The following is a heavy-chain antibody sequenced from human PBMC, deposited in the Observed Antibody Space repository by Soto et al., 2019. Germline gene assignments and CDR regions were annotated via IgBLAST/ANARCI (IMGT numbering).Heavy chain of an antibody. J-gene: IGHJ6*02. CDR1: GGSISSSSYY. D-gene: IGHD4-17*01. Sequence: PSETLSLTCTVSGGSISSSSYYWGWIRQPPGKGLEWIGSIYYSGSTYYNASLKSRVTISVDTLKNQSSRKLSSVPGADTAVYSCASLPPHNGDYKFPGVPPWYYYYGMDVWGQGTTVTVSS. CDR3: ASLPPHNGDYKFPGVPPWYYYYGMDV. CDR2: IYYSGST. V-gene: IGHV4-39*01.